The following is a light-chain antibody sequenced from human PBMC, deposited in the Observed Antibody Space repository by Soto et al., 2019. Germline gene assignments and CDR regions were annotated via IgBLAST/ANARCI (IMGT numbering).Light chain of an antibody. J-gene: IGKJ1*01. CDR3: QQYDSSPRT. CDR1: QSVSSN. Sequence: EIVMTHSPATLSVSPCERATLSFRASQSVSSNLAWYQQKPGQAPRLLIYGASTRATGIPARFSGSGSGTDFTLTINRLEPEDFAVYYCQQYDSSPRTFGQGTKVDNK. V-gene: IGKV3-15*01. CDR2: GAS.